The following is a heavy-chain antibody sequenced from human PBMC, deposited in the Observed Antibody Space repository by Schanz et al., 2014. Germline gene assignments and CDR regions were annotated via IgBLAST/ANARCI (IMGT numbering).Heavy chain of an antibody. D-gene: IGHD2-2*01. J-gene: IGHJ4*02. V-gene: IGHV1-46*03. Sequence: QVQPVQSGAEVKKPGASVKVSCKASGYTFTSYYMHWVRQAPGQGLEWMGKINPSSGTTRIAQNFQGRLTVTRDTSTSTVNMELSSLRSEDTAVYYCARGGFFDSTSFDSWGQGTLVTVSS. CDR1: GYTFTSYY. CDR3: ARGGFFDSTSFDS. CDR2: INPSSGTT.